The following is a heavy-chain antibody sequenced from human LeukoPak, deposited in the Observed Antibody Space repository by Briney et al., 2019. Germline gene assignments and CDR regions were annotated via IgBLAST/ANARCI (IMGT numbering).Heavy chain of an antibody. Sequence: GGSLRLSCSASGFTFSSYWMSWVRQAPGKGLEWVANIKQDGSQEYYLDSVRGRFTISRDNAKNSVSLQMSSLRAEDTAVYYCARDSRPCTSSNCRGDAFDLWGQGTMVTVTS. CDR2: IKQDGSQE. D-gene: IGHD2-8*01. V-gene: IGHV3-7*01. CDR1: GFTFSSYW. CDR3: ARDSRPCTSSNCRGDAFDL. J-gene: IGHJ3*01.